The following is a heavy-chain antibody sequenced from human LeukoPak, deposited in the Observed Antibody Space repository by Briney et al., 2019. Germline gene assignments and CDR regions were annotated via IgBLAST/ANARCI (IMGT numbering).Heavy chain of an antibody. V-gene: IGHV4-39*01. D-gene: IGHD6-6*01. Sequence: SETLSLTCTVSGGSISTNSYYWGWIRQPPGKGREWIGNIYYRGSTYYNPSLKSRVTISVDTSKNQFSLRLSSVTAADTAVYYCARVAYSSSSEAHYYYYYMDVWGKGTTVTVSS. CDR2: IYYRGST. CDR3: ARVAYSSSSEAHYYYYYMDV. J-gene: IGHJ6*03. CDR1: GGSISTNSYY.